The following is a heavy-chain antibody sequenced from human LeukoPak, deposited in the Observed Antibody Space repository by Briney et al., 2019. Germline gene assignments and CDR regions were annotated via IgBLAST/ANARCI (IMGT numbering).Heavy chain of an antibody. D-gene: IGHD6-25*01. CDR2: IWPDGSKK. CDR1: GFTFSTYA. V-gene: IGHV3-30*02. J-gene: IGHJ4*02. Sequence: PGGSLRLSCAASGFTFSTYAMHWVRQAPGKGLEWVAFIWPDGSKKYYADSVKGRFAISRENSKNTVYLQMNVLSPEDTALYFCAKISSSAESNFDYWGQGTLLTVSS. CDR3: AKISSSAESNFDY.